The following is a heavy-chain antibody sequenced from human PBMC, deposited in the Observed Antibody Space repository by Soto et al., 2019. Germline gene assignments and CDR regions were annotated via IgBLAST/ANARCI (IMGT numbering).Heavy chain of an antibody. CDR1: GFTFSSYW. CDR3: XXXLGNSDH. CDR2: IDSYGSST. V-gene: IGHV3-74*03. J-gene: IGHJ4*02. Sequence: EVQLVESGGGLVQPGGSLRLSCVASGFTFSSYWMHWVRQVPGKEPVWVSFIDSYGSSTKYADSVRGRFTISRDNAKXXXXXXXXXXXXXXXXXXXXXXXLGNSDHWGQGTLVTVSS.